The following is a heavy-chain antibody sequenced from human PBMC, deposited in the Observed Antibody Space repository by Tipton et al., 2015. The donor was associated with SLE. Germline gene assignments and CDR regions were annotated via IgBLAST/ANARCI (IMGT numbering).Heavy chain of an antibody. D-gene: IGHD6-6*01. CDR3: AGRVAHSSSSWAIGY. CDR2: VYQTTSI. Sequence: TLSLTCTVSGYPIGSTYYWDWIRQPPGKGLEWIGSVYQTTSIYYTSSLNSRVTMSIDMSKNQFSLKLSSVTAADTAVYYCAGRVAHSSSSWAIGYWGQGTLVTVSS. V-gene: IGHV4-38-2*02. J-gene: IGHJ4*02. CDR1: GYPIGSTYY.